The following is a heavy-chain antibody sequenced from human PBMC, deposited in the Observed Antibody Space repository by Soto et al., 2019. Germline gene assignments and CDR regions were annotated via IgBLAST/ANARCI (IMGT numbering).Heavy chain of an antibody. D-gene: IGHD2-15*01. CDR3: ARKVEYCSGGSCYYYGMDV. V-gene: IGHV1-69*13. J-gene: IGHJ6*02. CDR2: IIPIFGTA. Sequence: SVKVSCKASGDTFSSYAISWVRQAPGQGLEWMGGIIPIFGTANYAQKFQGRVTMTADESTSTAYMELSSLRSEDTAVYYCARKVEYCSGGSCYYYGMDVWGQGTTVTVSS. CDR1: GDTFSSYA.